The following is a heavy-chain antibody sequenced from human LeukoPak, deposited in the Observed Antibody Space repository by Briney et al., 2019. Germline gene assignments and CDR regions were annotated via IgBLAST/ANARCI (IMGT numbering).Heavy chain of an antibody. V-gene: IGHV4-30-2*01. J-gene: IGHJ5*02. CDR2: IYHSGST. D-gene: IGHD3-10*01. Sequence: PSETLSLTCAVSGGSISSGGYSWSWIRQPPGKGLEWIGYIYHSGSTYYNPSLKSRVTISVDRSKNQFSLKLSSVTAADTAVYYCARANYGSGDPWFDPWGQGTLVTVSS. CDR1: GGSISSGGYS. CDR3: ARANYGSGDPWFDP.